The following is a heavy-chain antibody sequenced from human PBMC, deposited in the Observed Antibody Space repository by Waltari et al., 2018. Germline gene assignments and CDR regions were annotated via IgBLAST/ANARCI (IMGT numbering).Heavy chain of an antibody. Sequence: QVQLQESGPGLVKPSETLSLTCAVSGYSISSGYYWGWIRQPPGKGLEWIGSIYHSGSTDYNPSLKSRVTISVDTSKNQFSLKLSSVTAADTAVYYCARGNYDFWSGYYTRNWFDPWGQGTLVTVSS. D-gene: IGHD3-3*01. V-gene: IGHV4-38-2*01. CDR1: GYSISSGYY. J-gene: IGHJ5*02. CDR3: ARGNYDFWSGYYTRNWFDP. CDR2: IYHSGST.